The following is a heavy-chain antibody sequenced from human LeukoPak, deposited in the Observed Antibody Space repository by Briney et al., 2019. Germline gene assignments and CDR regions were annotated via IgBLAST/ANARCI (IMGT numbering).Heavy chain of an antibody. D-gene: IGHD6-13*01. CDR1: GFTFSTHV. J-gene: IGHJ4*02. Sequence: GGSLRLSCTASGFTFSTHVMHWVRQAPGKGLEWVAVISYDGSNKYYADSVKGRFTISRDNPKNTLYLQMNSLRAEDTAVYYCARAQPPSSSWYSNFDYWGQGTLVTVSS. CDR2: ISYDGSNK. V-gene: IGHV3-30*19. CDR3: ARAQPPSSSWYSNFDY.